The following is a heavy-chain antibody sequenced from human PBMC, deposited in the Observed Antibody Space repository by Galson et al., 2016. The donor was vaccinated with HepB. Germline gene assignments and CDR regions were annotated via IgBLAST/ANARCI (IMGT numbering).Heavy chain of an antibody. Sequence: SLRLSCAASGFTFSNFGMYWVRQAPGKGLEWVAVIWYDGSDKYYADSVKGRFTISRDKSKNTVSLQMNSLRVEDTAVYYCAMAGYCSGGSCYPTWYFQHWGQGTLVTVSS. J-gene: IGHJ1*01. CDR3: AMAGYCSGGSCYPTWYFQH. CDR1: GFTFSNFG. D-gene: IGHD2-15*01. CDR2: IWYDGSDK. V-gene: IGHV3-33*07.